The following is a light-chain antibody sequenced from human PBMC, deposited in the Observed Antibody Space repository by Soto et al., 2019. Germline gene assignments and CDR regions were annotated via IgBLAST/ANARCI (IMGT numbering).Light chain of an antibody. J-gene: IGKJ4*01. CDR2: DAS. CDR3: QQYDNLPLT. CDR1: QDISNY. V-gene: IGKV1-33*01. Sequence: DLPMTQSPSSLSASVGDRVTITCQASQDISNYLNWYQQKPGKAPKLLIYDASNLETGVPSRFSGSGSGTDFNFTISSLQPEDIATYYCQQYDNLPLTFGGGTKVEIK.